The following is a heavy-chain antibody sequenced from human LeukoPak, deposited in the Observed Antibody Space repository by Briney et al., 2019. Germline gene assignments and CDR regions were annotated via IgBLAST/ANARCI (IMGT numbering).Heavy chain of an antibody. CDR3: ARAGAAAGSFDP. J-gene: IGHJ5*02. CDR1: GFTFDDYA. CDR2: ISWNSGSI. D-gene: IGHD6-13*01. V-gene: IGHV3-9*01. Sequence: PGGSLRLSCAASGFTFDDYAMHWVRQAPGKGLEWVSGISWNSGSIGYADSVKGRFTISRDNAKNSLYLQMNSLRAEDTAVYYCARAGAAAGSFDPWGQGTLVTVSS.